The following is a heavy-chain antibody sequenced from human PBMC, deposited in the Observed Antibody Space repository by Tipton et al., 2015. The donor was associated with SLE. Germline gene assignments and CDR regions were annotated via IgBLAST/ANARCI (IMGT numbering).Heavy chain of an antibody. D-gene: IGHD3-22*01. Sequence: TLSLTCAVYGGSFSDYCWTWIRQSPGKGLEWIGSVFTDENTHDNPSLKSRVTVSVDTSKNQFSLKLSSVTAADTAVYYCARDEYRYDTTGYHLLGHFDFWGQGTLVTVSS. CDR1: GGSFSDYC. CDR3: ARDEYRYDTTGYHLLGHFDF. J-gene: IGHJ4*02. CDR2: VFTDENT. V-gene: IGHV4-34*12.